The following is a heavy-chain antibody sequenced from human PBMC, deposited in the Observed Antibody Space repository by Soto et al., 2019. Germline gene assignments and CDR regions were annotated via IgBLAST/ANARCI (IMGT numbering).Heavy chain of an antibody. D-gene: IGHD6-19*01. V-gene: IGHV4-39*01. CDR2: IYYSGST. Sequence: PSETLSLTCTVSGGSISSSSYYWGWIRQPPGKGLEWIGSIYYSGSTYYNPSLKSRVTISVDTSKNQFSLKLSSVTAADTAVYYCARHERSSGWRGAFDIWCQGTMVTVSS. J-gene: IGHJ3*02. CDR1: GGSISSSSYY. CDR3: ARHERSSGWRGAFDI.